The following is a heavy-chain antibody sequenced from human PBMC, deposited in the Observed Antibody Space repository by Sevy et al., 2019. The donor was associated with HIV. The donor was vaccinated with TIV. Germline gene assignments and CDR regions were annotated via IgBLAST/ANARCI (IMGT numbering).Heavy chain of an antibody. V-gene: IGHV3-74*01. D-gene: IGHD3-22*01. CDR1: GFTFSSYW. CDR2: INSDGTTT. Sequence: GGSLRLSCAASGFTFSSYWMHWVRQAPGKGLVWVSHINSDGTTTNYADSVRGRFAISRDNAKNTLFLQMNSLRAEDTAVYHCASYYYDSSGFLNYFDSWGPGTLVTVSS. CDR3: ASYYYDSSGFLNYFDS. J-gene: IGHJ4*02.